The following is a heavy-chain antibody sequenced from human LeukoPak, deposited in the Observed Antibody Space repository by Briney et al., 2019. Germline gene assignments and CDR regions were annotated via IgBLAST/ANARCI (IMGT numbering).Heavy chain of an antibody. CDR3: ARSDPQYNWFDP. V-gene: IGHV1-69*05. CDR1: GGTFSSYA. CDR2: IIPIFGTA. Sequence: EASVKVSCKASGGTFSSYAISWVRQAPGQGLEWMGGIIPIFGTANYAQKFQGRVTITTDESTSTAYMELSSLGSEDTAVYYCARSDPQYNWFDPWGQGTLVTVSS. J-gene: IGHJ5*02.